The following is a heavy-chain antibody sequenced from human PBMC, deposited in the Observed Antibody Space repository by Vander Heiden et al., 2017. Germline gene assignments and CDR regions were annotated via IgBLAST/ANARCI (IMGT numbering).Heavy chain of an antibody. CDR3: ARPLSARSSSWYWWFDP. CDR2: IYYSWST. J-gene: IGHJ5*02. V-gene: IGHV4-39*01. Sequence: QLQLQESGPGLVKPSETLSLTCTVSGGSISSSSYYWGWIRQPPGKGLEWIGSIYYSWSTYYNPALKRRVTISVDTSKNQFSLKMSSVTAADTAVYYCARPLSARSSSWYWWFDPWGQGTLVTVYS. CDR1: GGSISSSSYY. D-gene: IGHD6-13*01.